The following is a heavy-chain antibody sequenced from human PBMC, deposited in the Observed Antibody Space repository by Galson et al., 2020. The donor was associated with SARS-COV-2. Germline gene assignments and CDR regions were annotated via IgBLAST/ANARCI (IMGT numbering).Heavy chain of an antibody. CDR1: GFIFSSYA. J-gene: IGHJ6*02. Sequence: GGSLRLSCAASGFIFSSYAMSWVRQAPGKGLEWVSGINGRGGSSNYADSVKGRFTISRDNSKNTLYLQMKSLRADDTAVYYCAETPDYGDYDEGYFYYFGMDVWGQGTPVTVSS. D-gene: IGHD4-17*01. CDR2: INGRGGSS. V-gene: IGHV3-23*01. CDR3: AETPDYGDYDEGYFYYFGMDV.